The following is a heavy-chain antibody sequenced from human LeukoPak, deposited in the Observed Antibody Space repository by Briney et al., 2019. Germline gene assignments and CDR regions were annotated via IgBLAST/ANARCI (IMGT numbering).Heavy chain of an antibody. V-gene: IGHV4-34*01. CDR3: ARGPRTITMVRGAMRRKGFDP. Sequence: SETLSLTCAVYGGSFSGYYWSWIRQPPGKGLEWIGEINHSGSTNYNPSLKSRVTISVDTSKNQFSLKLSSVTAADTAVYYCARGPRTITMVRGAMRRKGFDPWGQGTLVTVSS. J-gene: IGHJ5*02. D-gene: IGHD3-10*01. CDR1: GGSFSGYY. CDR2: INHSGST.